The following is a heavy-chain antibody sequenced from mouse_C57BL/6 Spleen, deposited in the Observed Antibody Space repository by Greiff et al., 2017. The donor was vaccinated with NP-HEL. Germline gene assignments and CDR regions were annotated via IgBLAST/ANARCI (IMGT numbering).Heavy chain of an antibody. D-gene: IGHD2-5*01. J-gene: IGHJ4*01. Sequence: QVHVKQSGAELVKPGASVKLSCKASGYTFTSYWMQWVKQRPGQGLEWIGEIDPSDSYTNYNQKFKGKATLTVDTSSSTAYMQLSSLTSEDSAVYYCARCWGSNYFYAMDYWGQGTSVTVSS. CDR1: GYTFTSYW. CDR2: IDPSDSYT. V-gene: IGHV1-50*01. CDR3: ARCWGSNYFYAMDY.